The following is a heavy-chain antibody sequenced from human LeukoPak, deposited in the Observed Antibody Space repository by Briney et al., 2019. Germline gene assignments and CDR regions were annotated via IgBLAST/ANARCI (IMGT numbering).Heavy chain of an antibody. D-gene: IGHD3-10*01. CDR1: GGSFSGYY. Sequence: SETPSLTCAVYGGSFSGYYWSWIRQPPGKGLEWIGEINHSGSTNYNPSLKSRVTISVDTSKNQFSLKLSSVTAADTAVYYCARAITMVRGVTFDYWGQGTLVTVSS. CDR2: INHSGST. CDR3: ARAITMVRGVTFDY. J-gene: IGHJ4*02. V-gene: IGHV4-34*01.